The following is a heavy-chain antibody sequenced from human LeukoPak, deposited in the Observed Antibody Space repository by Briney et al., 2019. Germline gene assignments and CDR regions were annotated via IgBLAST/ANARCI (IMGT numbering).Heavy chain of an antibody. Sequence: PSETLSLTCTVSGGSISSYYWSWIRQPPGKGLEWIGYIYYSGSTNYNPSLKSRVTISVDTSKNQFSLKLSSVTAADTAVYYCARREATNGGRIDYWGQGTLATVSS. V-gene: IGHV4-59*08. CDR1: GGSISSYY. D-gene: IGHD7-27*01. CDR3: ARREATNGGRIDY. CDR2: IYYSGST. J-gene: IGHJ4*02.